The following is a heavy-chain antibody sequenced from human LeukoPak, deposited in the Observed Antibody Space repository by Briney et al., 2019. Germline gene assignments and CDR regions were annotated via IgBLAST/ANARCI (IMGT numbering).Heavy chain of an antibody. CDR1: GFTFSSYG. CDR2: IRYDGSNK. V-gene: IGHV3-30*02. D-gene: IGHD5-24*01. J-gene: IGHJ3*02. CDR3: AKLEMANNLGAFDI. Sequence: GGSLRLSCAASGFTFSSYGMHWVRQAPGKGLEWVAFIRYDGSNKYYADSVKGRFTISRDNSENTLYLQMNSLRAEDTAVYYCAKLEMANNLGAFDIWGQGTMVTVSS.